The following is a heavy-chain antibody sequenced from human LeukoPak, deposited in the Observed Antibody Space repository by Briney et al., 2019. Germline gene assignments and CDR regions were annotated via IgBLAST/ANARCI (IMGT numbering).Heavy chain of an antibody. CDR2: ILPDGSQK. D-gene: IGHD2-2*01. J-gene: IGHJ4*02. CDR1: GFIFNNAW. Sequence: GGSLRLSCAGSGFIFNNAWMTWVRQAPGKGLEWLANILPDGSQKYYVDSVKGRFTISRDNPKNSLYLQINNLRAEDTAVYYCGRLAHNAWYAIDFWGQGTLVTVSS. CDR3: GRLAHNAWYAIDF. V-gene: IGHV3-7*01.